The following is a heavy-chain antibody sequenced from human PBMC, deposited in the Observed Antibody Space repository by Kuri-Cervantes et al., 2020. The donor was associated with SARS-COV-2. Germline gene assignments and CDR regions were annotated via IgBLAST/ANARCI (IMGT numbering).Heavy chain of an antibody. Sequence: GESLKISCEASGFTFSSYTMNWVRQAPGQGLEWVSSISTGSMYIYYADSMKGRFIISRDNAKSSLYLQMNSLRAEDTAVYYCVRDSFYYDSSGSWLYNGMDVWGQGTTVTVSS. J-gene: IGHJ6*02. CDR3: VRDSFYYDSSGSWLYNGMDV. D-gene: IGHD3-22*01. CDR2: ISTGSMYI. CDR1: GFTFSSYT. V-gene: IGHV3-21*06.